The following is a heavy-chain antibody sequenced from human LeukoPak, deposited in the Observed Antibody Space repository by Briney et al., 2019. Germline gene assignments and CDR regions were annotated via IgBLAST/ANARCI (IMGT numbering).Heavy chain of an antibody. CDR2: INTNTGDP. CDR3: ARSSRGVIGLLDF. D-gene: IGHD3-10*01. Sequence: ASVKVSCKASGYTFSSYTINWVRQAPGQGLEWMGWINTNTGDPRYAQGFTGRFVLSMDKSVSTSYLQISGLRTEDTAIYYCARSSRGVIGLLDFWGGGTLVSVSS. V-gene: IGHV7-4-1*02. CDR1: GYTFSSYT. J-gene: IGHJ4*02.